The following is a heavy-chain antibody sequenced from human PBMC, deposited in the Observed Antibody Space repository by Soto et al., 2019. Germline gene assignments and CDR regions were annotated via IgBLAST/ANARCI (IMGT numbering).Heavy chain of an antibody. CDR1: RYTFTAYW. CDR3: ARGPSSGAFDI. D-gene: IGHD3-3*01. J-gene: IGHJ3*02. CDR2: INPNTGDT. Sequence: QVQLEQSGAEVKKPGAAVKVSCKASRYTFTAYWLHWLRQAPGQGLEWMAWINPNTGDTGFAQKFQGRVTMTRDTSIRTAYMEVSSLRPEDTAVYYCARGPSSGAFDIWGQGTMVSVSS. V-gene: IGHV1-2*02.